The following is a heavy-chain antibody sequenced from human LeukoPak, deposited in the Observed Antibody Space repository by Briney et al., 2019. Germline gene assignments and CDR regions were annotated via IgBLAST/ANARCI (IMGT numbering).Heavy chain of an antibody. Sequence: GGSLRLSCEASGFTFSTYLMAWVRQAPGKGLEWVANIKGDESARHQADSVKGRFTISRDNAKKSVYLQMSSLRGEDTAVYYCARDVGGSLDYWGQGTLVTVSS. CDR2: IKGDESAR. J-gene: IGHJ4*02. CDR3: ARDVGGSLDY. V-gene: IGHV3-7*01. D-gene: IGHD1-26*01. CDR1: GFTFSTYL.